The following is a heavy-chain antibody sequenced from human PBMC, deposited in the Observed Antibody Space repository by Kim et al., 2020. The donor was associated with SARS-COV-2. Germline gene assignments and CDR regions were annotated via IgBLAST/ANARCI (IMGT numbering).Heavy chain of an antibody. CDR2: ISYDGSNK. Sequence: GGSLRLSCAASGFTFSSYAMHWVRQAPGKGLEWVAVISYDGSNKYYADSVKGRFTISRDNSKNTLYLQMNSLRAEDTAVYYCARDRPGSTVTTRFTGYYF. CDR3: ARDRPGSTVTTRFTGYYF. D-gene: IGHD4-17*01. J-gene: IGHJ4*01. V-gene: IGHV3-30*04. CDR1: GFTFSSYA.